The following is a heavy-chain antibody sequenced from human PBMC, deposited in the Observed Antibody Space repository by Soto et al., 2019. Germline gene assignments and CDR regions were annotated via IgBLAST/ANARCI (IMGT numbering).Heavy chain of an antibody. CDR3: ARLEMATVETFDY. V-gene: IGHV5-51*01. D-gene: IGHD4-4*01. CDR2: IYPSDSDA. CDR1: GYTFNTYW. Sequence: EVQLVQSGAEVTKPGESLRISCQGSGYTFNTYWIGWVGQMPGTGLEWMGIIYPSDSDATYSPSFKGQVTISADTSISTAYLQWTSLKASDSAIYYCARLEMATVETFDYWGQGSLVTVSS. J-gene: IGHJ4*02.